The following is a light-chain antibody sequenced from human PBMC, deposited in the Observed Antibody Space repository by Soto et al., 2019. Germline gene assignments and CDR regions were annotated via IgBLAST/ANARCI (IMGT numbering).Light chain of an antibody. CDR2: DGS. CDR1: SSDVGGYNY. Sequence: QSALSQPAAVSGSPVQSITISCTGTSSDVGGYNYVSWDQQHPGKAPKLMIYDGSNRPSGVSNRFSGSKSGNKASLTISGLQAEDEADYYCSLYTSSSTGYVFGTGTKLTVL. CDR3: SLYTSSSTGYV. J-gene: IGLJ1*01. V-gene: IGLV2-14*01.